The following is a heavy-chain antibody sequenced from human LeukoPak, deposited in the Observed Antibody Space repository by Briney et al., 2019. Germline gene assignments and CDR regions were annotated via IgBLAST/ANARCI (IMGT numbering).Heavy chain of an antibody. CDR3: AREMARGYYGSGSCYNVPDY. CDR2: INWNGGST. D-gene: IGHD3-10*01. J-gene: IGHJ4*02. Sequence: GGSLRLSCAASGFTFDDYGMSWVRQAPGKGLEWVSGINWNGGSTGYADSVKGRFTISRDNAKNSLYLQMNSLRAEDTALYYCAREMARGYYGSGSCYNVPDYWGQGTLVTVSS. CDR1: GFTFDDYG. V-gene: IGHV3-20*04.